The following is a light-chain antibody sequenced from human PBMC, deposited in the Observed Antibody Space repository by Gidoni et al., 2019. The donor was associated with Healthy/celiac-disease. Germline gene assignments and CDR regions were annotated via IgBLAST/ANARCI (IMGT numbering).Light chain of an antibody. CDR3: QAWDSSTYVV. V-gene: IGLV3-1*01. CDR1: QLGDKY. J-gene: IGLJ2*01. Sequence: SYELTQQPSVAVSPGQTASITCSGDQLGDKYACWYQQKPGQSPVLVIYHDSKRPSGIPERFSGSNSGNTATLTISGTQAMDEADYYCQAWDSSTYVVFGGGTKLTVL. CDR2: HDS.